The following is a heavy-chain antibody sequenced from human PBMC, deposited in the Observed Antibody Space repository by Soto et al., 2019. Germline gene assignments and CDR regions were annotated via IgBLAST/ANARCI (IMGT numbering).Heavy chain of an antibody. Sequence: QVQLQESGPGLVKPSQTLSLTCTVSGGSISTVDYWWSWIRQSPDMGLEWIGHIYDGGRTYNHPCLMRXXTXPXXTSTGQLSLTLSSVSAADTAVCYCARGPSGDKVDSWGQGNLVLVSS. D-gene: IGHD7-27*01. V-gene: IGHV4-30-4*01. CDR3: ARGPSGDKVDS. CDR2: IYDGGRT. J-gene: IGHJ4*02. CDR1: GGSISTVDYW.